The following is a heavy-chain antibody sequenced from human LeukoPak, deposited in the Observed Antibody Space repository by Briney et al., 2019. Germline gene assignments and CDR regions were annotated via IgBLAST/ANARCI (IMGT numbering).Heavy chain of an antibody. J-gene: IGHJ6*04. CDR1: GGTFSSYA. CDR2: IIPIFGTA. CDR3: ARDRALRYFDWLLPDYYYYGMDV. D-gene: IGHD3-9*01. Sequence: ASVKVSCKASGGTFSSYAISWVRQAPGQGLEWMGGIIPIFGTANYAQKFQGRVTITADGSTSTAYMELSSLRSEDTAVYYCARDRALRYFDWLLPDYYYYGMDVWGKGTTVTVSS. V-gene: IGHV1-69*13.